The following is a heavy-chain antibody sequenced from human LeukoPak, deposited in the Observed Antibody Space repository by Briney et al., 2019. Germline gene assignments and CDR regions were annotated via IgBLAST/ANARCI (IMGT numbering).Heavy chain of an antibody. D-gene: IGHD1-26*01. J-gene: IGHJ3*02. Sequence: GGSLRLSCAASGFTFSSYSMNWVRQAPGKGLEWVSSISCSSSYIYYADSVQGRFTISRDNAKNALYLQMNSLRAEDTAVYYCARVREWELRYDAFDIWGQGTMVTVSS. CDR2: ISCSSSYI. V-gene: IGHV3-21*01. CDR3: ARVREWELRYDAFDI. CDR1: GFTFSSYS.